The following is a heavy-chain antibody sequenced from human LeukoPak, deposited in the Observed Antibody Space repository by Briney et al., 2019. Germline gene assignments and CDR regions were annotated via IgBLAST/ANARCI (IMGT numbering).Heavy chain of an antibody. Sequence: ASVKVSCKASGYTLTSYDINWVRQATGQGLEWMGWMNPNSGNRGYAQKFQGRVTMTRDTSISTAYMELSSLRSEDTAMYYCTRSSGGLYGYWGQGTLVTVSS. CDR3: TRSSGGLYGY. D-gene: IGHD3-16*01. J-gene: IGHJ4*02. CDR1: GYTLTSYD. V-gene: IGHV1-8*01. CDR2: MNPNSGNR.